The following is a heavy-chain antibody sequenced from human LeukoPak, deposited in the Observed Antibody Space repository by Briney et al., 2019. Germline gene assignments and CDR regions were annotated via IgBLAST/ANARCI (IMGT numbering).Heavy chain of an antibody. CDR1: GFTFSSYW. V-gene: IGHV3-7*04. J-gene: IGHJ4*02. D-gene: IGHD3-22*01. CDR2: IKQAGSEK. CDR3: ARGRFSYDNTGYSSFYY. Sequence: GGSLRLSCAASGFTFSSYWMSWVRQAPGKGLEWVSNIKQAGSEKYYVDSVKGRFTISRDNAKNSLYLQMNSLRAEDTAVYYCARGRFSYDNTGYSSFYYWGQGTLVTVSS.